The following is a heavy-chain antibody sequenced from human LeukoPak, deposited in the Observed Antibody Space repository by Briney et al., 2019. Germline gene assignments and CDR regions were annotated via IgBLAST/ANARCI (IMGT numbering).Heavy chain of an antibody. V-gene: IGHV4-34*01. CDR2: INHSGST. D-gene: IGHD5-18*01. CDR3: ARKRLRGYSYGCYYFDY. J-gene: IGHJ4*02. CDR1: GGSFSGCY. Sequence: SETLSPTSAVYGGSFSGCYWSWIRQPPGKGLEWIGEINHSGSTNYNPSLKSRVTISVDTSKNQFSLKLSSVTAADTAVYYCARKRLRGYSYGCYYFDYWGQGILVTVSS.